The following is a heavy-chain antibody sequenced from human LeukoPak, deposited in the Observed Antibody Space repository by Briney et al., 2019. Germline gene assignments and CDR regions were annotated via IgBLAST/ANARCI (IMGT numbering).Heavy chain of an antibody. CDR1: GFTFSTYA. CDR2: IWYDGSNK. J-gene: IGHJ2*01. V-gene: IGHV3-33*01. Sequence: GGSLRLSCAASGFTFSTYAMDWVRRAPGKALEWVAVIWYDGSNKYYAESVKGRFTISRDNSKSTLYLQMNSLRAEDTAVYYCARQTYYYDSSGSPHWYFDLWGRGTLVTVSS. CDR3: ARQTYYYDSSGSPHWYFDL. D-gene: IGHD3-22*01.